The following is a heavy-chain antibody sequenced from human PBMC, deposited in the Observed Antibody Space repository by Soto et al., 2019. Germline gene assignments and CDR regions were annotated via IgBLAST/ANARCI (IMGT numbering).Heavy chain of an antibody. CDR3: ARAVEVCGGYGSGAPTVNDAFDI. CDR2: ISAYNVNT. J-gene: IGHJ3*02. Sequence: ASRNVSCKAFGYTFTSYGIRWVRQAPGKRHEWMGWISAYNVNTNYAHKLQGSVTMTTDTSTSTAYMELRSLRSDDPAVYYFARAVEVCGGYGSGAPTVNDAFDIWGQGTMVTV. V-gene: IGHV1-18*01. CDR1: GYTFTSYG. D-gene: IGHD3-10*01.